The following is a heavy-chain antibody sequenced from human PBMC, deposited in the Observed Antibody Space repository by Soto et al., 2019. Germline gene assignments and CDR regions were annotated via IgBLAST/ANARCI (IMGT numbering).Heavy chain of an antibody. J-gene: IGHJ3*02. V-gene: IGHV1-3*01. CDR1: GYTFTTYT. Sequence: ASVKVSCKASGYTFTTYTMHWVRQAPGQRLEWMGWINAGNDNIYYSQKFQGRVTITRDTSASTAYMELSSLRSEDTAMYYCARDLYVRGAKGYAFDIWGQGTMVTVSS. CDR2: INAGNDNI. D-gene: IGHD3-10*02. CDR3: ARDLYVRGAKGYAFDI.